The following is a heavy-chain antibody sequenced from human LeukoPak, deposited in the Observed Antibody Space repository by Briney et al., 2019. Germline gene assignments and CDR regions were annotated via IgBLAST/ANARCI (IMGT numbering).Heavy chain of an antibody. V-gene: IGHV3-7*01. CDR1: GFTFSSYW. J-gene: IGHJ4*02. CDR2: IKQDGSEK. D-gene: IGHD1-26*01. CDR3: ARDLLFVLLDY. Sequence: PGGSLRLSCAASGFTFSSYWMSWVRQAPGKGLEWVANIKQDGSEKYYVDSVKGRFTISRDNSKNTLYLQMNSLRAEDTAVYYCARDLLFVLLDYWGQGTLVTVSS.